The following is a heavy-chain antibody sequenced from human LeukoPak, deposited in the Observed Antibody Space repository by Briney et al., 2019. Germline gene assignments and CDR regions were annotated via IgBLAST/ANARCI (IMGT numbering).Heavy chain of an antibody. J-gene: IGHJ6*02. CDR2: INPSGGST. CDR3: ARDPTVVSVLRYYYGMDV. CDR1: GYTFTSYY. Sequence: GASVKVSCKASGYTFTSYYMHWVRQAPGQGLEWMGIINPSGGSTSYAQKFQGRVTMTRDTSTSTVYMELSSLRSEDTAVYYCARDPTVVSVLRYYYGMDVWGQGTTVTVSS. V-gene: IGHV1-46*01. D-gene: IGHD4-23*01.